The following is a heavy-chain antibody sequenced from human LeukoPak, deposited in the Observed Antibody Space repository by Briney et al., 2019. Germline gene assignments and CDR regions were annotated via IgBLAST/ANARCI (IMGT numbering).Heavy chain of an antibody. D-gene: IGHD3-22*01. CDR1: GFTFSSYA. CDR3: AKALSYYYDSSGYYESPSYYFDY. J-gene: IGHJ4*02. Sequence: PGGSLRLSCAASGFTFSSYAMSWVRQAPGKGLERVSAISGSGGSTYYADSVKGRFTISRDNSKNTLYLQMNSLRAEDTAVYYCAKALSYYYDSSGYYESPSYYFDYGGQGTLVTVSS. V-gene: IGHV3-23*01. CDR2: ISGSGGST.